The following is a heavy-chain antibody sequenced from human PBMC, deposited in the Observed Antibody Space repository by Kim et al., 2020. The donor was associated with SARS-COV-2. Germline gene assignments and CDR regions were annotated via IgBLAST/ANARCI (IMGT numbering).Heavy chain of an antibody. CDR2: ISAYNGNT. CDR3: ARDTKRVGATTRYYYYYYGMDF. Sequence: ASVKVSCKASGYTFTSYGISWVRQAPGQGLEWMGWISAYNGNTNYAQKLQGRVTMTTDTSTSTAYMELRSLRSDDTAVYYCARDTKRVGATTRYYYYYYGMDFWGQGTTVTVSS. V-gene: IGHV1-18*04. CDR1: GYTFTSYG. J-gene: IGHJ6*02. D-gene: IGHD1-26*01.